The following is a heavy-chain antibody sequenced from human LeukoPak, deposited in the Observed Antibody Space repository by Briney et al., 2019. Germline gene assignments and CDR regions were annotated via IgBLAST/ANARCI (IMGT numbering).Heavy chain of an antibody. V-gene: IGHV3-7*01. J-gene: IGHJ4*02. D-gene: IGHD2-15*01. CDR1: GFTVSSFW. CDR3: ARFSGRN. Sequence: GGSLRLSCVASGFTVSSFWMSWVRQAPGKGLEWVANIKFDGSEKFYVDSVKGRFTISRDNAKNSLYLQMGSLRAEDTAVYYCARFSGRNWGQGILVTVSS. CDR2: IKFDGSEK.